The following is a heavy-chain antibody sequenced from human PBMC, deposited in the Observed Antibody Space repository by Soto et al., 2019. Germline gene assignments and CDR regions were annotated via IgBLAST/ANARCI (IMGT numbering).Heavy chain of an antibody. CDR3: AKDRPDYYDSSPYYFDY. J-gene: IGHJ4*02. CDR2: IMPGSSHI. D-gene: IGHD3-22*01. V-gene: IGHV3-48*01. Sequence: GGSLRLSCAASGFTFSIYSMNWVRQAPGKGLEWVSYIMPGSSHIFYADSVKGRFTISRDNAKNSLYLQMNSLRAEDTAVYYCAKDRPDYYDSSPYYFDYWGQGTLVTVSS. CDR1: GFTFSIYS.